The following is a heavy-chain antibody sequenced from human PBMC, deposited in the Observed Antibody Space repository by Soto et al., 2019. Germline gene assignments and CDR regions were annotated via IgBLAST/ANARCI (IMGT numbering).Heavy chain of an antibody. CDR2: ISYDGSNK. J-gene: IGHJ6*02. V-gene: IGHV3-30-3*01. D-gene: IGHD5-18*01. CDR3: ARDNRVDTAMGGYYYYGMDV. Sequence: QVQLVESGGGVVQPGRSLRLSCAASGFTFSSYAMHWVRQAPGTGLEWVAVISYDGSNKYYADSVKGRFTISRDNSKNTLYLQMNSLRAEDTAVYYCARDNRVDTAMGGYYYYGMDVWGQGTTVTVSS. CDR1: GFTFSSYA.